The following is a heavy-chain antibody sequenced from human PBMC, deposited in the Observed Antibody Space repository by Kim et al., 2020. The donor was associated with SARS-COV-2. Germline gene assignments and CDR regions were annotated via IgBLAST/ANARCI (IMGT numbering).Heavy chain of an antibody. Sequence: GGSLRLSCAASGFTFSSFAMTWVRQLPGKGLEWVSVINYDGGLTFYADSVKGRFTISRDNSMNTLYLQMNSLRADDTAVYYCAKVFQYGSGDMPNYFDYWGQGTPVTASS. V-gene: IGHV3-23*01. J-gene: IGHJ4*02. CDR3: AKVFQYGSGDMPNYFDY. CDR1: GFTFSSFA. D-gene: IGHD3-10*01. CDR2: INYDGGLT.